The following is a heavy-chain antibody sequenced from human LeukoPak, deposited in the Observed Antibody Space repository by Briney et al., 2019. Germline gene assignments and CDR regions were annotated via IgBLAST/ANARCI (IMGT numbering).Heavy chain of an antibody. CDR3: AHLVRTYYQHSWLITFDY. J-gene: IGHJ4*02. V-gene: IGHV2-5*02. CDR1: GFSLSTSGVG. D-gene: IGHD1-26*01. Sequence: SGPTLVNPTQTLTLTCTFSGFSLSTSGVGVGWIRQPPGKALEWLALIYWDDDKRYSPSLKNRLTITKDTSKNQVVLTMSNMDPVDTATYYCAHLVRTYYQHSWLITFDYWGQGTLVTVSS. CDR2: IYWDDDK.